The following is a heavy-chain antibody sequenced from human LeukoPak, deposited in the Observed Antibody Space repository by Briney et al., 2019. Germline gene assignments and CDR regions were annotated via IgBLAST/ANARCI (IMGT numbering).Heavy chain of an antibody. D-gene: IGHD3-22*01. Sequence: PSGTLSLTCAVSGGSITSSNWWTWVRQPPGKGLEWIGEIYYSGSTNYNPSLKSRVTISVDTSKNQFSLKLSSVTAADTAVYYCARARNYYDSSGFYYEGDAFDIWGQGTMVTVSS. CDR3: ARARNYYDSSGFYYEGDAFDI. CDR1: GGSITSSNW. J-gene: IGHJ3*02. CDR2: IYYSGST. V-gene: IGHV4-4*02.